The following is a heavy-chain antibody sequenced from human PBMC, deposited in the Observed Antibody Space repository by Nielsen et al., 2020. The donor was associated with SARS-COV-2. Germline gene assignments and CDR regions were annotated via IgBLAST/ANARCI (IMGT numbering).Heavy chain of an antibody. D-gene: IGHD3-3*01. CDR3: ARAPSDYYGMDV. CDR2: IDPSGGST. J-gene: IGHJ6*02. V-gene: IGHV1-46*04. CDR1: GYTFTDYY. Sequence: ASVKVSCKASGYTFTDYYIHWVRQAPGQGLEWMGIIDPSGGSTRYAQRLQGRVAITRDTSTRTVYIDLTSLRSEDMAVYYCARAPSDYYGMDVWGQGTMVTVSS.